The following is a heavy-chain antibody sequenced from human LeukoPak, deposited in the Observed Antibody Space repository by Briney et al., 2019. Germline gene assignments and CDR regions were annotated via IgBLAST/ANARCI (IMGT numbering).Heavy chain of an antibody. Sequence: GGSLRLSCAASGFSFSSYAMSWVRQAPGKGLEWVSTISDNSGSTYYADSVKGRFTISRDDSKNTLYLQMNSLKAEDTAVYYCAKQQYSSSSDAFDIWGQGTMVTVSS. CDR3: AKQQYSSSSDAFDI. J-gene: IGHJ3*02. CDR2: ISDNSGST. CDR1: GFSFSSYA. D-gene: IGHD6-13*01. V-gene: IGHV3-23*01.